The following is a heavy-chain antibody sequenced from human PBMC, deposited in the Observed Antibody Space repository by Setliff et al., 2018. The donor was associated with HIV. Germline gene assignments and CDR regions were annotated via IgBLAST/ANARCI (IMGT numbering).Heavy chain of an antibody. J-gene: IGHJ4*02. V-gene: IGHV5-51*01. D-gene: IGHD2-15*01. CDR3: ARSPIRYCSSGSCYSGFDQ. CDR1: GYSLTSYW. CDR2: IYPGDSDI. Sequence: GESLKISCKGSGYSLTSYWIGWVRQMPGKGLEWMGIIYPGDSDIRYSPSFEGQVTISADKSISTAYLQWSSLKASDTAIYYCARSPIRYCSSGSCYSGFDQWGQGTPVTVSS.